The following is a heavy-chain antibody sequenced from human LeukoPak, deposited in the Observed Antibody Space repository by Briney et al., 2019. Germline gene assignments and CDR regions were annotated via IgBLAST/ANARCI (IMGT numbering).Heavy chain of an antibody. CDR2: IRNKANAYTT. CDR3: ADLGATL. J-gene: IGHJ4*02. V-gene: IGHV3-72*01. D-gene: IGHD1-26*01. Sequence: PGGSLRLSCAASGFTFSDHYMDWVRQAPGKGLEWVGHIRNKANAYTTYYAASVKGRFTISRDDSKNSLYLQMNSLKTEDTAVYYCADLGATLCGQGTLVNVSS. CDR1: GFTFSDHY.